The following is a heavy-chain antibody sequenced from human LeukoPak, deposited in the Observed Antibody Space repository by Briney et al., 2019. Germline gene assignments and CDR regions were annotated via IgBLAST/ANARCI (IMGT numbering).Heavy chain of an antibody. CDR1: GGSISSYY. J-gene: IGHJ4*02. V-gene: IGHV4-59*01. CDR2: INYSGRT. Sequence: KPSETLSLTCTVSGGSISSYYWSWIRQPPGKGLEWIGYINYSGRTNYNPSLKSRVTISVDTSKNQFSLKLSSVTAADTAVYYCARVGSSGYFDYWGQGTLVTVSS. CDR3: ARVGSSGYFDY. D-gene: IGHD6-19*01.